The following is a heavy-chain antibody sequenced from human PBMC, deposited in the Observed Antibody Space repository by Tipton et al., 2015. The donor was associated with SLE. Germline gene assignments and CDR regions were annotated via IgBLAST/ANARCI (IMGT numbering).Heavy chain of an antibody. CDR1: GYTFTSYD. D-gene: IGHD2/OR15-2a*01. V-gene: IGHV1-18*01. Sequence: QSGPEVKKPGASVKVSCKASGYTFTSYDISWVRQAPGQGLEWLGWISAYNGNTNYAQRLQGRVTMTTDTSTSTAYMELRSLRSDDTAVYYGARTSAFRNWFDPWGQGTLVTVSS. J-gene: IGHJ5*02. CDR2: ISAYNGNT. CDR3: ARTSAFRNWFDP.